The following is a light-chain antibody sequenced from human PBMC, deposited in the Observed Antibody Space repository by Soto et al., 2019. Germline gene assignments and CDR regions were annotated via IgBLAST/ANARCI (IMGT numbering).Light chain of an antibody. CDR3: LSYDSSLNGHVV. CDR1: SSRIGAGYD. J-gene: IGLJ2*01. CDR2: QNT. V-gene: IGLV1-40*01. Sequence: QSVLTQPPSVSGAPGQRITISCTGTSSRIGAGYDVHWYQQLPGTAPKLLIYQNTNRPSGVPDRFSASRSGTSASLAITGLQAYDEADYYCLSYDSSLNGHVVFGGGTKLTVL.